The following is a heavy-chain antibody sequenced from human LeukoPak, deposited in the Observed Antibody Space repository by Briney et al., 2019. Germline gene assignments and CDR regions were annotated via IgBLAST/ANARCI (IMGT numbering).Heavy chain of an antibody. Sequence: GGSLRLSCAASGFTFSSYSMNWVRQAPGTGLEWVSFISSSSSYIYYADSVKGRFTISRDNAKNSLYLQMNSLRAEDTAVYYCARGDSSGSYSVFDYWGQGTLVTVSS. CDR3: ARGDSSGSYSVFDY. CDR1: GFTFSSYS. CDR2: ISSSSSYI. D-gene: IGHD1-26*01. J-gene: IGHJ4*02. V-gene: IGHV3-21*01.